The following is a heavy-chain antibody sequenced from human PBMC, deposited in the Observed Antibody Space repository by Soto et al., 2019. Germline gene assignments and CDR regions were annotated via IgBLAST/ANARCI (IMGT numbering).Heavy chain of an antibody. J-gene: IGHJ4*02. CDR3: VSLGVNGRDY. CDR2: TIPFLGIT. V-gene: IGHV1-69*02. D-gene: IGHD1-26*01. Sequence: QVQLIQSGAEVKKPGSSVKVSCKVYGGTFSSHTLSWVRQAPGQGLEWMGRTIPFLGITNYALKFQARLTIIADKSTNTIYMDLNSLRSEDTGIYYCVSLGVNGRDYWGRGTLVTVSS. CDR1: GGTFSSHT.